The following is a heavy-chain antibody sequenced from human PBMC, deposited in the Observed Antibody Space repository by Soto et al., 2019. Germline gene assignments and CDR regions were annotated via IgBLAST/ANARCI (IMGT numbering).Heavy chain of an antibody. Sequence: QVQLVESGGGVVQPGKSLRLSCAGSGFTFSSYGMDWVRQAPSKGLEWVAVISYDGSNKYYADSVKGRFTISRDNSKNTLYLQMSSLRADDTAVYYCAKDRMGAGVRGYFDYWGQGTLVTVSS. CDR2: ISYDGSNK. V-gene: IGHV3-30*18. J-gene: IGHJ4*02. CDR1: GFTFSSYG. CDR3: AKDRMGAGVRGYFDY. D-gene: IGHD3-10*01.